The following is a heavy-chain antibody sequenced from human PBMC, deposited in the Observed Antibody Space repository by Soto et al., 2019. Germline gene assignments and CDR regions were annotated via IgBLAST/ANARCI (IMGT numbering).Heavy chain of an antibody. CDR2: THDSGNT. CDR3: ARFYLTYPNYLMDV. Sequence: SETLSLTCTVSGDSISSGGYHWSWIRQHPGKGLEWIGYTHDSGNTHYNPSLKSRVTISVDTSKNQFSLNLSSVTSADTAVYYCARFYLTYPNYLMDVWGKGTTVIVSS. CDR1: GDSISSGGYH. J-gene: IGHJ6*03. V-gene: IGHV4-31*03.